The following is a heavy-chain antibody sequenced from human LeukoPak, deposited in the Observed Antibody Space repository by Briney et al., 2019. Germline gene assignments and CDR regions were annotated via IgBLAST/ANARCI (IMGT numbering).Heavy chain of an antibody. CDR3: ARDGYYGSGSYYTRAYGMDV. V-gene: IGHV3-23*01. J-gene: IGHJ6*02. Sequence: GGSLRLSCAASGFTFSSYAMGWVRQAPGKGLEWVSAISGSGGSTYYADSVKGRFTISRDNAKNSLYLQMNSLRAEDTAVYYCARDGYYGSGSYYTRAYGMDVWGQGTTVTVSS. D-gene: IGHD3-10*01. CDR2: ISGSGGST. CDR1: GFTFSSYA.